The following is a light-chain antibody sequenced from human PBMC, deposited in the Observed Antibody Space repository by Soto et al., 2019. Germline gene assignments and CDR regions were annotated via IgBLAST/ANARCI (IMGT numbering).Light chain of an antibody. CDR1: QSISSY. J-gene: IGKJ1*01. CDR2: TTS. CDR3: QQSYSSLRT. V-gene: IGKV1-39*01. Sequence: DVQITQSPSSLSASVGDRVTITRRASQSISSYVNWYQQKPGKAPNLLIYTTSNLESGVPSRFSGSGPGTDFTLTISSLQPEDFAAYFCQQSYSSLRTFGQGTKVDIK.